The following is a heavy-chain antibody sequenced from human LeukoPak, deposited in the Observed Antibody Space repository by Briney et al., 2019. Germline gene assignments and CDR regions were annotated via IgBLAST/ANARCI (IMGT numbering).Heavy chain of an antibody. D-gene: IGHD5-24*01. V-gene: IGHV4-59*01. Sequence: SETLSLTCTVSGGSISSYYWSWIRQPPGKGLEWIGYIYYSGSTNYNPSLKSRVTISVDTSKNQFSLKLSSVTAADTAVYYCARDRWLQGYYYYGMDVWGQGTTVTVSS. J-gene: IGHJ6*02. CDR3: ARDRWLQGYYYYGMDV. CDR2: IYYSGST. CDR1: GGSISSYY.